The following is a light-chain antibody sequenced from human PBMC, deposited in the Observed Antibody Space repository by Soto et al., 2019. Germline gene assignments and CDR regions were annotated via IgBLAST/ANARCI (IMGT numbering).Light chain of an antibody. Sequence: EIVLTQSPGTLSLSPGERVTLSCRASQIISNSYLAWYQQKPGQAPRLLIYDASSRATGIPDRFSGSGSGTDFTLTISRLEPEDFAVYYCQHYSTSLLTFGGGTKVEIK. CDR1: QIISNSY. CDR2: DAS. J-gene: IGKJ4*01. CDR3: QHYSTSLLT. V-gene: IGKV3-20*01.